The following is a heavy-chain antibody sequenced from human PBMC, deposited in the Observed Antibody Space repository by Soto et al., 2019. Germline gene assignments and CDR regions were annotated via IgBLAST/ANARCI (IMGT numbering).Heavy chain of an antibody. CDR1: GGPLISYA. D-gene: IGHD3-22*01. J-gene: IGHJ4*02. V-gene: IGHV1-69*06. CDR2: IIPIFGTA. CDR3: ARAGYYSDSSGYYYPPFDY. Sequence: SVKVSCKASGGPLISYAIIWVRQAPGQGLEWMGGIIPIFGTANYAQKFQGRVTITADKSTSTAYMELSSLRSEDTAVYYCARAGYYSDSSGYYYPPFDYWGQGTLVTVSS.